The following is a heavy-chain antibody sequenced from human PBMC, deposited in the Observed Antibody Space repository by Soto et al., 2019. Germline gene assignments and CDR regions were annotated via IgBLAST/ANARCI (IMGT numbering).Heavy chain of an antibody. CDR2: IYYRGST. CDR3: ARRGYSYGYLYYYYGMDV. CDR1: GGSISSYY. V-gene: IGHV4-59*12. J-gene: IGHJ6*02. Sequence: SETLSLTCTVSGGSISSYYWSWIRQPPGKGLEWSGDIYYRGSTDYNPSLKSRVTISVDTSKNPFSLKLSSVTAADTAVYYCARRGYSYGYLYYYYGMDVWGPGTTVTVSS. D-gene: IGHD5-18*01.